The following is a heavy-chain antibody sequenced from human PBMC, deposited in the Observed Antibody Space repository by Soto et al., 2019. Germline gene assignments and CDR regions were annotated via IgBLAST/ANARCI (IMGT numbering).Heavy chain of an antibody. Sequence: QVQLVQSGAEVKKPGSSVKVSCKASGGTFSSYTISWVRQAPGQGLEWMGRIIPILGIANYAQKFQGRVTITADKSTSTAYMELSGLRSEDTAVYYCASPPGIAAAGTYYYYYGMDVWGQGTTVTVSS. V-gene: IGHV1-69*02. D-gene: IGHD6-13*01. CDR1: GGTFSSYT. CDR2: IIPILGIA. J-gene: IGHJ6*02. CDR3: ASPPGIAAAGTYYYYYGMDV.